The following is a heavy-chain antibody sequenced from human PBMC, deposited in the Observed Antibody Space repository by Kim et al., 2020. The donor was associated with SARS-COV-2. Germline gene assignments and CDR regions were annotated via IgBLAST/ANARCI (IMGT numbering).Heavy chain of an antibody. CDR3: ANLGDSTDAFDI. V-gene: IGHV4-59*01. J-gene: IGHJ3*02. Sequence: NPPLRSRVTIHVDTTKNPFTLKLSSVTAADTAVYYCANLGDSTDAFDIWGQGTMVTVSS.